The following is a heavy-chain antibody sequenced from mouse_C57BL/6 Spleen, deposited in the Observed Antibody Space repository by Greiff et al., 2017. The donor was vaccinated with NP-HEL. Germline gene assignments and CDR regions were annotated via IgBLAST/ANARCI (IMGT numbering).Heavy chain of an antibody. V-gene: IGHV1-69*01. CDR1: GYTFTSYW. CDR3: ARGDGYFDY. CDR2: IDPSDSYT. Sequence: QVKLQQPGAELVMPGASVKLSCKASGYTFTSYWMHWVKQRPGRGLEWIGEIDPSDSYTNYNQKFKGKSALTVDKSSSTAYMQLSSLTSEDSAVYYCARGDGYFDYWGQGTTVTVSS. J-gene: IGHJ2*01. D-gene: IGHD2-3*01.